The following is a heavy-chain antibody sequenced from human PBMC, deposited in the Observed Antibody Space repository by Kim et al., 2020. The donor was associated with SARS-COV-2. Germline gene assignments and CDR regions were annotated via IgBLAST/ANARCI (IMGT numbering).Heavy chain of an antibody. V-gene: IGHV3-21*01. CDR2: ISSSSSYI. CDR1: GFTFSSYS. Sequence: GGSLRLSCAASGFTFSSYSMNWVRQAPGKGLEWVSSISSSSSYIYYADSVKGRFTISRDNAKNSLYLQMNSLRAEDTAVYYCAREPQYYDILTGYYTLYYFDYWGQGTLVTVSS. J-gene: IGHJ4*02. D-gene: IGHD3-9*01. CDR3: AREPQYYDILTGYYTLYYFDY.